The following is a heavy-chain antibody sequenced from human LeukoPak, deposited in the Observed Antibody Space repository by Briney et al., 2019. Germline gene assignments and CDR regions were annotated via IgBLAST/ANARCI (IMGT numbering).Heavy chain of an antibody. V-gene: IGHV3-21*01. CDR3: ARTLGYCSGGSCYAQLDY. J-gene: IGHJ4*02. D-gene: IGHD2-15*01. CDR1: GFTFSSYS. Sequence: PGGSLRLSCAASGFTFSSYSMNRARQAPGKGLEWVSSISSSSSYIYYADSVKGRFTISRDNAKNSLYLQMNSLRAEDTAVYYCARTLGYCSGGSCYAQLDYWGQGTLVTVSS. CDR2: ISSSSSYI.